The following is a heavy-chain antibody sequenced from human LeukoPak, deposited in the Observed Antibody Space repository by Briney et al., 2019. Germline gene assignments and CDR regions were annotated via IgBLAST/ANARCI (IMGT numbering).Heavy chain of an antibody. Sequence: PGGSLRLSCAGAGLTFSNYGMHWVRQAPGKGLEWVAVISYEGRTTYYADSVKGRFTISRDNSRNTLFLQMDSLRPEDTAVYYCAEEGSARISTWYDNWGRGTLVTVSS. V-gene: IGHV3-30*18. J-gene: IGHJ4*02. CDR3: AEEGSARISTWYDN. CDR2: ISYEGRTT. CDR1: GLTFSNYG. D-gene: IGHD6-13*01.